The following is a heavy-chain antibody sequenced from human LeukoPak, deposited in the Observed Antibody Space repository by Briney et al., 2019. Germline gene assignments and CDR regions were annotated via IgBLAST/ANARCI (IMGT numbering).Heavy chain of an antibody. CDR2: IRYDGSNK. D-gene: IGHD5-12*01. CDR1: RFTFSSYG. CDR3: TTDRVVATDIDY. Sequence: GGSLRLSCAASRFTFSSYGMHWVRQAPGKGLEWVAFIRYDGSNKYYADSVKGRFTISRDNSKNTLYLQMNSLKTEDTAVYYCTTDRVVATDIDYWGQGTLVTVSS. V-gene: IGHV3-30*02. J-gene: IGHJ4*02.